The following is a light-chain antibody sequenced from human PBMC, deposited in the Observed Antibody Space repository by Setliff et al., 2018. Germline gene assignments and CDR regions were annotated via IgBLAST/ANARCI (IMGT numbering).Light chain of an antibody. CDR1: SSNIGAGYD. CDR2: GNS. V-gene: IGLV1-40*01. J-gene: IGLJ2*01. CDR3: QSYDSSLSVVV. Sequence: QSALAQPPSVSGAPGQRVTISCTGSSSNIGAGYDVHWYQQLPGTAPKLLIYGNSNRPSGVPDRFSGSKSGTSAPLAITGLQAEDEADYYCQSYDSSLSVVVFGGGTKVTVL.